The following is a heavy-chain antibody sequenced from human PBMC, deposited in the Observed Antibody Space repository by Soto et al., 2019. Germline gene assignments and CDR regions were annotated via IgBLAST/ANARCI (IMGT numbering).Heavy chain of an antibody. D-gene: IGHD3-22*01. CDR3: ANDYYDSSGYYWNYFDY. Sequence: GGSVRLSCAASGFTFSSYGMHWVRQAPGKGLEWVAVISYDGSNKYYADSVKGRFTISRDNSKNTLYLQMNSLRAEDTAVYYCANDYYDSSGYYWNYFDYWGQGTLVTVSS. CDR1: GFTFSSYG. CDR2: ISYDGSNK. J-gene: IGHJ4*02. V-gene: IGHV3-30*18.